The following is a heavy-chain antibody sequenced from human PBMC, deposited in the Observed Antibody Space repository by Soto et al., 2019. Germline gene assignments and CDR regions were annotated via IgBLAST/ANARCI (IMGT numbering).Heavy chain of an antibody. Sequence: GALTLSCAASVFTVSSNYMSWVRQAPGKGLEWVSVIYSGGSTYYADSVRGRFTISRDNSKNTLYLQMKSLRAEDTAVYYCARDPPATRHGMNVWGQGTTVTVSS. CDR2: IYSGGST. V-gene: IGHV3-53*01. J-gene: IGHJ6*02. CDR3: ARDPPATRHGMNV. CDR1: VFTVSSNY.